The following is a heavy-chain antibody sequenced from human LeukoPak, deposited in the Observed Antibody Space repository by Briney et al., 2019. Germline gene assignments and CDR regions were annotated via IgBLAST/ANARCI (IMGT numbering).Heavy chain of an antibody. J-gene: IGHJ3*01. CDR1: GGSFSGYY. D-gene: IGHD5-12*01. V-gene: IGHV4-34*01. CDR3: ARQLATRGEWAFDF. Sequence: SETLSLTCAVYGGSFSGYYWSWIRQPPGKGLEWIGEINHSGSTNYNPSLKSRVTISVDTSKNQFSLKLSSVTAADTAIYYCARQLATRGEWAFDFWGQGTMVTVSS. CDR2: INHSGST.